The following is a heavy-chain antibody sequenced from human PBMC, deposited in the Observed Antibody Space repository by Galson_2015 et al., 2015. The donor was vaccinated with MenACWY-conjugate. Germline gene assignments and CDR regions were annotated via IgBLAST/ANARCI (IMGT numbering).Heavy chain of an antibody. CDR2: ISAYNGNT. Sequence: QSGAEVKKPGESLRISCKASGYTFTSYGISWVRQAPGQGLEWMRWISAYNGNTNYAQKLQGRVTMTTDTSASTAYMELRSLRSDDTAVYYCARDSGYYDLPIDYWGQGTLVTVSS. J-gene: IGHJ4*02. CDR3: ARDSGYYDLPIDY. D-gene: IGHD3-22*01. CDR1: GYTFTSYG. V-gene: IGHV1-18*01.